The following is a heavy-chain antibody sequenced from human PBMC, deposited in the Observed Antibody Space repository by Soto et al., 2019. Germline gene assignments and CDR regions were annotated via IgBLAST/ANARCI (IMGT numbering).Heavy chain of an antibody. Sequence: GGSLRLSCAASGFTFSSYSMNWVRQAPGKGLEWVSYISSSSSTIYYADSVKGRFTISRDNAKNSLYLQMNSLRDEDTAVYYCRFGVVSRYYYGMDVWGQGTTVTVSS. CDR2: ISSSSSTI. CDR3: RFGVVSRYYYGMDV. J-gene: IGHJ6*02. D-gene: IGHD3-3*01. CDR1: GFTFSSYS. V-gene: IGHV3-48*02.